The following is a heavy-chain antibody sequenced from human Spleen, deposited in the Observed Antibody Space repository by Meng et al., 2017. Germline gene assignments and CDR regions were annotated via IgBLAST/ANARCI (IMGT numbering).Heavy chain of an antibody. J-gene: IGHJ4*02. D-gene: IGHD6-19*01. CDR3: ARHGCNSGWYGCFDS. V-gene: IGHV5-51*01. CDR2: IDPDDSND. CDR1: GYSFSSYW. Sequence: KVSCKGSGYSFSSYWIAWVRQMPGKGLEWMWIIDPDDSNDSNVRYSPSFQGQVTISADYSIRTAYLQWSSLKASDSAIYYCARHGCNSGWYGCFDSWGQGTLVTVSS.